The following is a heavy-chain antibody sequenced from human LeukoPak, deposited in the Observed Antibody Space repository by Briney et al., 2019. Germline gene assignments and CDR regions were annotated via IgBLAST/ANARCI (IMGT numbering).Heavy chain of an antibody. CDR1: GFTFDDYA. Sequence: GGSLILSCAASGFTFDDYAMHWVRQAPGKGLEWVSGISWNSGSIGYADSVKGRFTISRDNAKNSLYLQMNSLRAEDTALYYCAKGKGKAARHAFDIWGQGTMVTVSS. V-gene: IGHV3-9*01. CDR2: ISWNSGSI. D-gene: IGHD6-6*01. J-gene: IGHJ3*02. CDR3: AKGKGKAARHAFDI.